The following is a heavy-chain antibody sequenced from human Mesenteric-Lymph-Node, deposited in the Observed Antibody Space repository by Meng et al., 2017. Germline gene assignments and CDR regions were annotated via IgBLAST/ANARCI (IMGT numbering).Heavy chain of an antibody. D-gene: IGHD6-6*01. J-gene: IGHJ4*02. Sequence: GESLKISCAASGFTFSSYGMHWVRQAPGKGLDWVANITPDGSEKYYVDSVKGRFTVSRDNPKNSFYLQMNYLGDDDTAVYYFARVDSTSSEDFWGQGTLVTVSS. CDR2: ITPDGSEK. V-gene: IGHV3-7*01. CDR3: ARVDSTSSEDF. CDR1: GFTFSSYG.